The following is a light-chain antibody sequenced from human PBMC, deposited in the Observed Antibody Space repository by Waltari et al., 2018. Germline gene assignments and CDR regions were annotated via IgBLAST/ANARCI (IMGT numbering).Light chain of an antibody. CDR3: SSRELSGHVV. CDR2: GKN. J-gene: IGLJ2*01. V-gene: IGLV3-19*01. CDR1: ILTTYY. Sequence: SSDLTQDPAVSVALGPTVRITCQGDILTTYYGNWCRQKPGQPPELVIHGKNNRPSGIPDRFSASSSGNTASLIITGAQAEDEADYYCSSRELSGHVVFGGGTRLTVL.